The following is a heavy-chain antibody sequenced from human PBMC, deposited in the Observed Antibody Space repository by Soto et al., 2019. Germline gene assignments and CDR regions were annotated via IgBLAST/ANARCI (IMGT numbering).Heavy chain of an antibody. J-gene: IGHJ4*02. V-gene: IGHV1-69*02. CDR2: IIPILGIA. D-gene: IGHD1-20*01. CDR1: GGTFSSYT. CDR3: ASLPGITGTPNSSTPVDY. Sequence: GASVKVSCKASGGTFSSYTISWVRQAPGQGLEWMGRIIPILGIANYAQKFQGRVTITADKSTSTAYMELSSLRSEDTAVYYCASLPGITGTPNSSTPVDYWGQGTLVTVSS.